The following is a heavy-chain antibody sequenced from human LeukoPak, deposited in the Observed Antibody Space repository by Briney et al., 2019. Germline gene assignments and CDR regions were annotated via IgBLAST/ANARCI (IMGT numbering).Heavy chain of an antibody. CDR2: ISYDGSNK. D-gene: IGHD3-10*01. Sequence: PGRSLRLSCAASGFTFSSYAMHWVRQAPGKGLEWVAVISYDGSNKYYADSVKGRFTISRDNSKNTLYLQMNSLRAEDTAVYYCARDRGYYGSAYEACDIWRQGTMVSVSS. CDR3: ARDRGYYGSAYEACDI. V-gene: IGHV3-30*04. CDR1: GFTFSSYA. J-gene: IGHJ3*02.